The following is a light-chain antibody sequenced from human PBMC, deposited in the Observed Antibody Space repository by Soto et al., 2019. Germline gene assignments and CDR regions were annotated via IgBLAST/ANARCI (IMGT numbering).Light chain of an antibody. CDR1: QNIGTS. V-gene: IGKV3-11*01. J-gene: IGKJ5*01. CDR3: QQRSNWPPIT. Sequence: EIVFTQSPATLSLSPGERATLSCRAGQNIGTSLVWSQQKPGQAPRLLIYDASNRATGIPARFSGSGSGTDFTHTISSLEPEDFAVYYCQQRSNWPPITFGQGTRLEIK. CDR2: DAS.